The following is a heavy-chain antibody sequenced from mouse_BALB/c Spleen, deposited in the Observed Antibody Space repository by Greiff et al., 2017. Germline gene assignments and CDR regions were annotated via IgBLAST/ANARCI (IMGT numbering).Heavy chain of an antibody. CDR1: GYSITSGYS. CDR2: IHYSGST. Sequence: DVKLQESGPDLVKPSQSLSLTCTVTGYSITSGYSWHWIRQFPGNKLEWMAYIHYSGSTDYNPSLKSRISITRDTSKNQFFLHLNSVTTEDTATYYCSRRGGNYGFFMDYWGQGTSVTVSS. J-gene: IGHJ4*01. V-gene: IGHV3-1*02. CDR3: SRRGGNYGFFMDY. D-gene: IGHD2-1*01.